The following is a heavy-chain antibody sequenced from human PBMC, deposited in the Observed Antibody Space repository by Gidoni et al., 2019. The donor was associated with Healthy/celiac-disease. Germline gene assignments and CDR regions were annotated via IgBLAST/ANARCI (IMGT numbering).Heavy chain of an antibody. J-gene: IGHJ3*02. CDR2: IKSKTDGGTT. Sequence: EVQLVESGGGLVKPGGSLRLSCAASGFTFSNAWMSWVRQAPGKGLEWVGRIKSKTDGGTTDYAAPVKGRFTISRDDSKNTRYLQMNSLKTEDTAVYYCTTVPGSYSRAFDIWGQGTVVTVSS. D-gene: IGHD1-26*01. V-gene: IGHV3-15*01. CDR3: TTVPGSYSRAFDI. CDR1: GFTFSNAW.